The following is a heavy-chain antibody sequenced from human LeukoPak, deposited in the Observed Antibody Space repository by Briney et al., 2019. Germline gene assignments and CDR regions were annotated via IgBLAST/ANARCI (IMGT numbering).Heavy chain of an antibody. V-gene: IGHV3-23*01. Sequence: GGSLRLSCAASGFTVSSNYMSWVRQAPGKGLEWVSAISGSGGSTYYADSVKGRFTISRDNSKNTLYLQMNSLRAEDTAVYYRAKDLGYYDSSGYCFDYWGQGTLVTVSS. D-gene: IGHD3-22*01. J-gene: IGHJ4*02. CDR3: AKDLGYYDSSGYCFDY. CDR2: ISGSGGST. CDR1: GFTVSSNY.